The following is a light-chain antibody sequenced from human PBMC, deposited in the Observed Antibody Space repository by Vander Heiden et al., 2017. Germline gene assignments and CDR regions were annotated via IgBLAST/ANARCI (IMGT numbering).Light chain of an antibody. Sequence: DIQMTQSPSSLSASVGDRVTITCQASQDISNYLNWYQQKPGKAPKLLIYDASNLETGVPSRFSGSGSGTDFTFTISSLQPEDIATYYCQQDDNPITFGHGTKVDIK. J-gene: IGKJ3*01. CDR2: DAS. CDR3: QQDDNPIT. V-gene: IGKV1-33*01. CDR1: QDISNY.